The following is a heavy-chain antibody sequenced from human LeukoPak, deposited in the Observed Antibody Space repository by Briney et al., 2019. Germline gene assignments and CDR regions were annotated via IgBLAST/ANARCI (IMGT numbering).Heavy chain of an antibody. CDR3: AKDRGSTGWYS. J-gene: IGHJ5*02. Sequence: GGSLRLSCAASGFTFSNYAMSWVRQAPGKGLEWVAAIIGSGATTHYGNSVKGRFTISRDNSKNILYLQMNGLGADDTAVYYCAKDRGSTGWYSWGQGNLVTVSS. D-gene: IGHD6-19*01. V-gene: IGHV3-23*01. CDR1: GFTFSNYA. CDR2: IIGSGATT.